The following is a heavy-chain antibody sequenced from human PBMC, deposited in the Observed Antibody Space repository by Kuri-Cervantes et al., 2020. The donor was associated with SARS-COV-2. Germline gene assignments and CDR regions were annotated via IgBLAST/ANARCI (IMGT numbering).Heavy chain of an antibody. Sequence: GESLKISCAASGFTFSSYGMHWVRQAPGKGLEWVALIHYDGTNTYYAVSVRGRFTISRDNLNNILYLHMNSLGTEDTAVYFCAKDLRTPGAGPDYWGQGTLVTISS. CDR2: IHYDGTNT. D-gene: IGHD2-8*02. V-gene: IGHV3-30*02. CDR1: GFTFSSYG. J-gene: IGHJ4*02. CDR3: AKDLRTPGAGPDY.